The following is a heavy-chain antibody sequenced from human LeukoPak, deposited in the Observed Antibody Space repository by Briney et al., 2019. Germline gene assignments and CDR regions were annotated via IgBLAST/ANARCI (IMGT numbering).Heavy chain of an antibody. D-gene: IGHD1-26*01. V-gene: IGHV1-46*01. CDR2: INPSSGGT. Sequence: ASVKVSCKASGYTFIKYYVHWVRQAPGQGLEWMGVINPSSGGTSYPQKFQGRVTMTRDTSTSTVYMELSSLRSEDTAVYYCARDVVGATTDTFDYWGQGTLVTVSS. CDR1: GYTFIKYY. J-gene: IGHJ4*02. CDR3: ARDVVGATTDTFDY.